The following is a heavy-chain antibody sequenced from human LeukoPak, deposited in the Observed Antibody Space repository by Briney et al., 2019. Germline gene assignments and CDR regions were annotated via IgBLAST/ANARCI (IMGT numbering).Heavy chain of an antibody. CDR3: ARDQAFESPGEPVD. Sequence: ASVKVSCKTSGYTLTGYYMHWVRQAPGQGLEWMGWITPNTGGANYAQNFQGRVTMTRDTSISTAYMELSRLRSDDTAVYYCARDQAFESPGEPVDWGQGTLVTVSS. V-gene: IGHV1-2*02. D-gene: IGHD3-9*01. CDR2: ITPNTGGA. CDR1: GYTLTGYY. J-gene: IGHJ4*02.